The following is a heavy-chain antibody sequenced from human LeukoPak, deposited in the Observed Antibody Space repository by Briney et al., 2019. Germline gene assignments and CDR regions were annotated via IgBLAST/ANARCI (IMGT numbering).Heavy chain of an antibody. D-gene: IGHD2-2*01. CDR3: ARGCSSTSCYLGGYYYMDV. CDR1: GFTVSSNY. J-gene: IGHJ6*03. V-gene: IGHV3-53*01. CDR2: IYSGGST. Sequence: GGSLRLSCAASGFTVSSNYMSWVRQAPGKGLEWVSVIYSGGSTYYADSVKGRFTISRDNSKNTLYLQMNSLRAEDTAVYYCARGCSSTSCYLGGYYYMDVWGKGTTVTVSS.